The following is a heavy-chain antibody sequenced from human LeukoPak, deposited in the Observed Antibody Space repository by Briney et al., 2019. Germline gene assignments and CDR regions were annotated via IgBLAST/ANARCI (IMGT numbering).Heavy chain of an antibody. Sequence: GGSLRLSCAASGFTFSSYAMAWVRQAPGKGLEWVSSISSSGGSTFYPDSVKGRFTVSRDNSKSTLYLQMNSLRAEDTAVYYCANQGHYYFDYWGQGTLVTVSS. CDR2: ISSSGGST. CDR1: GFTFSSYA. V-gene: IGHV3-23*01. J-gene: IGHJ4*02. CDR3: ANQGHYYFDY. D-gene: IGHD3-10*01.